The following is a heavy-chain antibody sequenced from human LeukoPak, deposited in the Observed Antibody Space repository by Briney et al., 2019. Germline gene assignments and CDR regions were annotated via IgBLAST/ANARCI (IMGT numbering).Heavy chain of an antibody. D-gene: IGHD5-12*01. V-gene: IGHV3-53*01. CDR3: ARGLFVPTSDY. CDR1: GFTVSSNY. CDR2: IYSGGST. J-gene: IGHJ4*02. Sequence: GGSLRLSCAASGFTVSSNYMSWVRQAPGKGLEWVSVIYSGGSTYYADSVKGRFTISRDNAKNTLYLQMNSLRAEDTAVYYCARGLFVPTSDYWGQGTLVTVSS.